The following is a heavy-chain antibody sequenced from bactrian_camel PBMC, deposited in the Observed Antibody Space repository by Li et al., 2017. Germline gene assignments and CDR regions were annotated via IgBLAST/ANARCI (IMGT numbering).Heavy chain of an antibody. Sequence: VQLVESGGGSVQAGGSLRLSCAMSGHTYCRVDMSWYRQAPGKEREFVSSIERDGSTRYAASVEDRFTISQDDAKIMGYLQMNSLKSEDTALYYCAAYDDARWAYWGQGTQVTVS. CDR3: AAYDDARWAY. D-gene: IGHD1*01. CDR2: IERDGST. J-gene: IGHJ4*01. V-gene: IGHV3S55*01. CDR1: GHTYCRVD.